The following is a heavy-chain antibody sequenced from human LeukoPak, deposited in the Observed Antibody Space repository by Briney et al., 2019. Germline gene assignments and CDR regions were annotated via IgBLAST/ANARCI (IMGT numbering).Heavy chain of an antibody. CDR1: GGSISSYY. D-gene: IGHD6-13*01. Sequence: SETLSLTCTVSGGSISSYYWSWIRQPPGKGLEWIGYIHYSGSTNYNPSLKSRVAISVDTSKSQFSLKLSSVAAADTAVYYCARQAAGTVDYWGQGTLVTVSS. CDR2: IHYSGST. V-gene: IGHV4-59*08. CDR3: ARQAAGTVDY. J-gene: IGHJ4*02.